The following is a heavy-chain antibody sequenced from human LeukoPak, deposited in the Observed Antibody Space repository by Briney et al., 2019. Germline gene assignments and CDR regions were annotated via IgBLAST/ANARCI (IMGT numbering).Heavy chain of an antibody. Sequence: TLSLTCTVSGGSISSYYWSWIRQPPGKGLEWLALIDWDGDKHYSTSLKTRLAIPRDTSKNQVVLKMTNMDPVDTATYYCARNIFCAGTFDIWGQGTMVTVSS. CDR1: GGSISSYYW. CDR3: ARNIFCAGTFDI. D-gene: IGHD3-9*01. V-gene: IGHV2-70*18. J-gene: IGHJ3*02. CDR2: IDWDGDK.